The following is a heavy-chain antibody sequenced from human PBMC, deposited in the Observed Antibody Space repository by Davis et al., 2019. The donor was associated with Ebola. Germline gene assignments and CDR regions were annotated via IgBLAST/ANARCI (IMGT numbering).Heavy chain of an antibody. CDR1: GFSFSSYA. Sequence: GGSLRLSCAASGFSFSSYAMSWVRQAPGKGLEWVSAISAGGSTYYADSVKGRFTISRDNSKETLDLQMNSLGVEVTAVYYCAKDEDYGDYFDYWGQGTLVTVSS. CDR3: AKDEDYGDYFDY. J-gene: IGHJ4*02. V-gene: IGHV3-23*01. D-gene: IGHD4-17*01. CDR2: ISAGGST.